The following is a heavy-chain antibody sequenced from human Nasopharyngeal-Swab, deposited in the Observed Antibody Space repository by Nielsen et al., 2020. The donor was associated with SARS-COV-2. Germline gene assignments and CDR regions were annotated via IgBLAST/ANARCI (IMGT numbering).Heavy chain of an antibody. V-gene: IGHV3-23*01. CDR3: AKDRDSGDDSDDYYHYYGMDV. Sequence: GESLKISCAASEFTFRSYAISWVRQAPGKGLEWVSVISGSDHTTYYADSVKGRFTISRDNSKNTMNLQMNSLRVEDTAIYYCAKDRDSGDDSDDYYHYYGMDVWGQGTTVTVFS. CDR1: EFTFRSYA. D-gene: IGHD5-12*01. CDR2: ISGSDHTT. J-gene: IGHJ6*02.